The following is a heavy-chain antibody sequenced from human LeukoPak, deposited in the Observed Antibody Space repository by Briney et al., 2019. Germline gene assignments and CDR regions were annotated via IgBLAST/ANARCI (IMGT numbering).Heavy chain of an antibody. J-gene: IGHJ4*02. V-gene: IGHV3-23*01. CDR1: GFTFINFG. CDR3: AKDIALN. D-gene: IGHD2-15*01. Sequence: PGGSLRLSCAASGFTFINFGMTWVRQAPGKGLEWVAGISASGDTTYYADSVKGRFTSSRDNSKNTLYLQMNSLRAEDTAVYYCAKDIALNWGQGTLVTVSS. CDR2: ISASGDTT.